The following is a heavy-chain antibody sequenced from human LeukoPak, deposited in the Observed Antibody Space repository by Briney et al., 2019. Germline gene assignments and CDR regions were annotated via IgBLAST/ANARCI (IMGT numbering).Heavy chain of an antibody. Sequence: PGGSLRLSCAASGFTVSSNYMSWVRQAPGKGLEWVAVISYDGNNKYYADSVKGRFTISRDNSENTLYLQMNSLRSNDTAMYYCARGRGIAAAFDYWGQGTLVTVSS. V-gene: IGHV3-30-3*01. CDR3: ARGRGIAAAFDY. J-gene: IGHJ4*02. D-gene: IGHD6-13*01. CDR1: GFTVSSNY. CDR2: ISYDGNNK.